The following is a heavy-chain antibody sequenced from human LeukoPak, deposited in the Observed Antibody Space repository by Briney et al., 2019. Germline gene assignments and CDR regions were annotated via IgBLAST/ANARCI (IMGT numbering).Heavy chain of an antibody. D-gene: IGHD4-23*01. CDR3: AKPGVLYGGNSFQH. J-gene: IGHJ1*01. V-gene: IGHV3-23*01. Sequence: PGGSLRLSCAASGFTLTNYAISWVRQAPGKGLEWVSSISGRGDSTYYADSVKGRFTFSRDNSKSTLYLQMRSLRTEDTAVYYCAKPGVLYGGNSFQHWGQGTLVTVSS. CDR2: ISGRGDST. CDR1: GFTLTNYA.